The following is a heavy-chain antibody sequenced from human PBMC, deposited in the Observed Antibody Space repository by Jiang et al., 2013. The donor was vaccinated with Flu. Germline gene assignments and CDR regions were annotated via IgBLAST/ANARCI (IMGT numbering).Heavy chain of an antibody. CDR3: VRAATMVRGVIIEIETRYYYGMDV. J-gene: IGHJ6*02. V-gene: IGHV3-66*01. Sequence: SGGSTYYADSVKGRFTISRDNSKNTLYLQMNSLRAEDTAVYYCVRAATMVRGVIIEIETRYYYGMDVWGQGTTVTVSS. CDR2: SGGST. D-gene: IGHD3-10*01.